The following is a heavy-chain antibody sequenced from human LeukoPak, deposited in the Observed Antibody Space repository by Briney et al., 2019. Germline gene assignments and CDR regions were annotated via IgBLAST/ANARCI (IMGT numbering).Heavy chain of an antibody. CDR2: ISSSSSTI. CDR1: GFTFSSYS. D-gene: IGHD3-22*01. J-gene: IGHJ4*02. CDR3: AREYYYDSSRYYGY. V-gene: IGHV3-48*01. Sequence: GGSLRLSCAASGFTFSSYSMNWVRQAPGKGLEGVSYISSSSSTIYYADSVKGRFTISRDNAKNSLYLQMNSLRAEDTAVYYCAREYYYDSSRYYGYWGQGTLVTVSS.